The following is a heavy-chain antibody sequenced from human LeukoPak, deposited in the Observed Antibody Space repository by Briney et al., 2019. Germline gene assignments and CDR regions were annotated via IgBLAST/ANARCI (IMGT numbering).Heavy chain of an antibody. CDR2: IVGGGGSS. J-gene: IGHJ4*02. CDR1: GFTFSSYA. CDR3: AKSHVSTATGTGRYFDY. Sequence: GGSLRLSCAASGFTFSSYAMSWVRQAPGKGLEWVSGIVGGGGSSYYADSVKGRFAISRDNSKHTVYLQMDSLRAEDTAVYYCAKSHVSTATGTGRYFDYWGQGILVTVSS. D-gene: IGHD3-9*01. V-gene: IGHV3-23*01.